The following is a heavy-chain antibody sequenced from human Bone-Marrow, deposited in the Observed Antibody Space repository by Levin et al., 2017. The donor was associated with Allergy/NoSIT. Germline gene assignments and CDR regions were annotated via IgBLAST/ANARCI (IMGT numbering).Heavy chain of an antibody. J-gene: IGHJ3*02. V-gene: IGHV3-30*18. D-gene: IGHD3-22*01. CDR1: GFTFSSYG. CDR3: AKSRYDSSGRPLDHDAFDI. Sequence: GGSLRLSCAASGFTFSSYGMHWVRQAPGKGLEWVAVISYDGSNKYYADSVKGRFTISRDNSKNTLYLQMNSLRAEDTAVYYCAKSRYDSSGRPLDHDAFDIWGQGTMVTVSS. CDR2: ISYDGSNK.